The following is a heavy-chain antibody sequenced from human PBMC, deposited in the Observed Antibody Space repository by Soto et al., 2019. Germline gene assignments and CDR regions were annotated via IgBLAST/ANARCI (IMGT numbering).Heavy chain of an antibody. CDR2: IYYSGST. D-gene: IGHD2-2*01. V-gene: IGHV4-31*03. Sequence: SETLSLTCTVSGGSISSGGYYWSWIRQHPGKGLEWIGYIYYSGSTYYNPSLKSRVTISVDTSKNQFSLKLSSVTAADTAVYYCARDVGGYCSSTSCSDLVGWFDPWGQGTLVTVSS. CDR3: ARDVGGYCSSTSCSDLVGWFDP. J-gene: IGHJ5*02. CDR1: GGSISSGGYY.